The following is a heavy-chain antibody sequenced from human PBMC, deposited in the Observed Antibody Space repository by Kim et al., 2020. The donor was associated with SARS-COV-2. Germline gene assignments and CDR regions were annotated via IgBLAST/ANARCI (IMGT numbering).Heavy chain of an antibody. J-gene: IGHJ6*02. CDR3: ARDGHGMDF. Sequence: YADSVQSRFTSSRDNAKNALFLQMNSLGEEDTAIYYCARDGHGMDFWGQGTTVTVSS. V-gene: IGHV3-48*02.